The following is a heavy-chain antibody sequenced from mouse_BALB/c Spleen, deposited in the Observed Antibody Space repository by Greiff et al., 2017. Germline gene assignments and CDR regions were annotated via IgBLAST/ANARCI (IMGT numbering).Heavy chain of an antibody. CDR3: AREGDYWYFDV. CDR2: ISYSGST. J-gene: IGHJ1*01. Sequence: VQLKESGPGLVKPSQSLSLTCTVTGYSITSDYAWNWIRQFPGNKLEWMGYISYSGSTSYNPSLKSRISITRDTSKNQFFLQLNSVTTEDTATYYCAREGDYWYFDVWGAGTTVTVSA. V-gene: IGHV3-2*02. CDR1: GYSITSDYA.